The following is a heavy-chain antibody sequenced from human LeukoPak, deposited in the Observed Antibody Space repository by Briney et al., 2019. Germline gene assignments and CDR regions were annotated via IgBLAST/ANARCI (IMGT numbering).Heavy chain of an antibody. Sequence: GGSLRLSCAASGFTFSKAWMSWVRQAPGKGLEWVGRIKSKSDGETTDYAAPVKGRFTMSRDDSKNTLYLQMNSLHAEDTAVYYCTTSSLVVVSATGGGFWGQGTLVTVSS. J-gene: IGHJ4*02. V-gene: IGHV3-15*01. D-gene: IGHD2-21*01. CDR3: TTSSLVVVSATGGGF. CDR1: GFTFSKAW. CDR2: IKSKSDGETT.